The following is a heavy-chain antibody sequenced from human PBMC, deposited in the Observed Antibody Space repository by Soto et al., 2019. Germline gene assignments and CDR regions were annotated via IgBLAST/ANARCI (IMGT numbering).Heavy chain of an antibody. Sequence: GESLTLSCAVSGFTLTTYSMNWVRQAPGKGLEWISFINKNGYTIYYADSVKVRFTISRDYAKNSLNLQMDSLRHEDSSVYYCARGAVTGTSLFDYWGLGTLVTVSS. D-gene: IGHD6-19*01. J-gene: IGHJ4*02. V-gene: IGHV3-48*02. CDR3: ARGAVTGTSLFDY. CDR1: GFTLTTYS. CDR2: INKNGYTI.